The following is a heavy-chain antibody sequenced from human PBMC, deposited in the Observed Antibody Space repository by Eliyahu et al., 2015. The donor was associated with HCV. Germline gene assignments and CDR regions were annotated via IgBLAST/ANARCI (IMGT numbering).Heavy chain of an antibody. D-gene: IGHD6-19*01. J-gene: IGHJ5*02. CDR1: GGSIXTYY. CDR3: ASGGGGIAVTGTGGWFDP. Sequence: QVQLQESGPGLVKPSETLSLTCTVSGGSIXTYYWSWIRQPPGKGLEWIGYIHYSGXTNXNPSLKSRVTVSVDTSKNQFSLKLTSVTAADTAVYYCASGGGGIAVTGTGGWFDPWGQGTLVTVSS. CDR2: IHYSGXT. V-gene: IGHV4-59*01.